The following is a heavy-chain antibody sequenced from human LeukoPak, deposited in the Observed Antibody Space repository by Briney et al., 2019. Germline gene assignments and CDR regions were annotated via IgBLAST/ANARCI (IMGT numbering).Heavy chain of an antibody. J-gene: IGHJ1*01. CDR2: ISYEGSNK. Sequence: GGSLRLSCAASGFTFSSYAMHWVRRAPGKGLEWVAVISYEGSNKLYADSVKGRFTISRDNSKNTLDLQMNSLRDEDTAVYYCARDLVVTAIHFFQHWGQGTLVTVSS. CDR1: GFTFSSYA. V-gene: IGHV3-30-3*01. D-gene: IGHD2-21*02. CDR3: ARDLVVTAIHFFQH.